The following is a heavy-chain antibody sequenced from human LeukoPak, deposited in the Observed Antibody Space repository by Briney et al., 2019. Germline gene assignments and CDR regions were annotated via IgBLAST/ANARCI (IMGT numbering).Heavy chain of an antibody. Sequence: ASVKVSCKASGYTFTSYYMHWVRQAPGQGLEWMGIINPSGGSTSYAQKFQGRVTMTRDTSTSTVYMEPSSLRSEDTAVYYCARELSYYYDSSGYYGPGGFDYWGQGTLVTVSS. CDR3: ARELSYYYDSSGYYGPGGFDY. D-gene: IGHD3-22*01. V-gene: IGHV1-46*01. J-gene: IGHJ4*02. CDR2: INPSGGST. CDR1: GYTFTSYY.